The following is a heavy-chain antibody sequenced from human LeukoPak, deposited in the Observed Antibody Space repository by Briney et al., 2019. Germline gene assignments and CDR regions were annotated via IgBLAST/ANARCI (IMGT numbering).Heavy chain of an antibody. CDR1: GITFTDHG. CDR2: ISVSGGVT. D-gene: IGHD3-3*01. CDR3: AKGFDFWRGLYYFDH. J-gene: IGHJ4*02. Sequence: GGSLRLSXAASGITFTDHGLSWVRQAPGKGLEWVSSISVSGGVTLYADSVKGRFVISRDNSRSRVYLEMNRLRAEDTAVYYCAKGFDFWRGLYYFDHWGQGTLVTVSS. V-gene: IGHV3-23*01.